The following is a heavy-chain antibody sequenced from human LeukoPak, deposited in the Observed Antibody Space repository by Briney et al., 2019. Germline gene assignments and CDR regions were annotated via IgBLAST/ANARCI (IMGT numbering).Heavy chain of an antibody. V-gene: IGHV5-51*01. Sequence: GESLKISCKGSGYSFTRYWIGWVRQMPGKGLEWMGIIYPGDSDTRYSPSFQGQVTISADKSISTAYLRWSSLKASDTAMYYCARGIGPYYGAGSYGGIDYWGQGTLVTVSS. J-gene: IGHJ4*02. CDR1: GYSFTRYW. D-gene: IGHD3-10*01. CDR2: IYPGDSDT. CDR3: ARGIGPYYGAGSYGGIDY.